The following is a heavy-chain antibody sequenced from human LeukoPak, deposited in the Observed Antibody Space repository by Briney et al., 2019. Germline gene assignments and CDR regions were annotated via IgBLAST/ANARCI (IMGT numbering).Heavy chain of an antibody. V-gene: IGHV4-34*01. J-gene: IGHJ4*02. CDR3: ARGGREDGCNQTPSDY. D-gene: IGHD5-24*01. Sequence: SETLSLTCAVYGGSFSGYYWRWIRQPPGKGLEWIGEINHSGSTNYNPSLKSRVTISVDTSKNQFSLKLSSVTAADTAVYYCARGGREDGCNQTPSDYWGQGTLVTVSS. CDR2: INHSGST. CDR1: GGSFSGYY.